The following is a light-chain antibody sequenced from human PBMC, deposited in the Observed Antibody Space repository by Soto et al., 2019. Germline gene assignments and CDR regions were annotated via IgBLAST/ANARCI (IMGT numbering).Light chain of an antibody. J-gene: IGKJ1*01. CDR3: QQYRSSPGT. CDR1: QSVSSY. Sequence: EIVLTQSPGTLSLSPGERATLSCRASQSVSSYLAWYQQKPGQAPRLLIYGASSRATGIPDRFSGSGSGTDFTLTISRLEPEDFAVYYCQQYRSSPGTFDQGTKVEIK. V-gene: IGKV3-20*01. CDR2: GAS.